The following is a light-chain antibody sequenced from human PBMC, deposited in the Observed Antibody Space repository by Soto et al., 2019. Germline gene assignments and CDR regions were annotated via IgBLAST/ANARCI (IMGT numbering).Light chain of an antibody. Sequence: EIVLTQSPGTLSLSPGERATLSCRASQSVSRTYLAWYQQKPVQAPRLLIYATSSRATGIPDRFSGSGSGTDFTLTISSLQSEDFAVYYCQQYNNWPPITFGQGTRLEI. CDR3: QQYNNWPPIT. CDR1: QSVSRTY. J-gene: IGKJ5*01. V-gene: IGKV3-20*01. CDR2: ATS.